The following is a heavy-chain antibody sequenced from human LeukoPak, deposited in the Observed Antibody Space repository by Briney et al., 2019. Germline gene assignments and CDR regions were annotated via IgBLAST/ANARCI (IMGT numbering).Heavy chain of an antibody. J-gene: IGHJ3*02. V-gene: IGHV3-23*01. Sequence: GGSLRLSCAASGFTFSSYGMSWVRQAPGKGLEWVSAISGSGGSTYYADSVKGRFTISRDNSKNTLYLQMNSLRAEDTAVYYCAKVGFGYYHAKEAFDIWGQGTMVTVSS. CDR3: AKVGFGYYHAKEAFDI. CDR1: GFTFSSYG. D-gene: IGHD3-3*01. CDR2: ISGSGGST.